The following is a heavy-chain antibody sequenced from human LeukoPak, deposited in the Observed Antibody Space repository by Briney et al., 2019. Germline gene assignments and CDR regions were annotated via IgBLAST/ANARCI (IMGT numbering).Heavy chain of an antibody. CDR1: GYSFTSYW. D-gene: IGHD1-26*01. J-gene: IGHJ4*02. CDR3: ARLSGSYYDIGWYFDY. Sequence: GESLKISCKGSGYSFTSYWISWVRQMPGKGLEWMGIIYPGDSDTRYSPSFQGQVTISADKSISTAYLQWSSLKASDTAMYYCARLSGSYYDIGWYFDYWGQGTLVTVSS. V-gene: IGHV5-51*01. CDR2: IYPGDSDT.